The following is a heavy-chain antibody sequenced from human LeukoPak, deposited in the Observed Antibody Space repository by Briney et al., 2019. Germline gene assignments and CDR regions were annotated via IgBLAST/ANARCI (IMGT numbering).Heavy chain of an antibody. CDR2: INPNSGGT. V-gene: IGHV1-2*02. CDR1: GYTFTGYY. D-gene: IGHD2-2*02. J-gene: IGHJ4*02. Sequence: ASVKVSCKASGYTFTGYYMHWVRQAPGQGLGWMGWINPNSGGTNYAQKFQGRVTMTRDTSISTAYMELSRLRSDDTAVYYCARDPYIVVVPAAIGFDYWGQGTLVTVSS. CDR3: ARDPYIVVVPAAIGFDY.